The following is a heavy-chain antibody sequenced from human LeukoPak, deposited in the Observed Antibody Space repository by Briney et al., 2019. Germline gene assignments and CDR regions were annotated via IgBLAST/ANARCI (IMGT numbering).Heavy chain of an antibody. D-gene: IGHD3-10*01. CDR1: GFTFSSYS. Sequence: GGSLRLSCAASGFTFSSYSMNWVRQAPGKGLEWVSFISGGGSYIYYAESVKGRFTISRDNAKNSLYLQMNSLRAEDTAIYYCARDRVGSGRFGEVASWGQGTLVTVSS. J-gene: IGHJ5*01. CDR2: ISGGGSYI. CDR3: ARDRVGSGRFGEVAS. V-gene: IGHV3-21*01.